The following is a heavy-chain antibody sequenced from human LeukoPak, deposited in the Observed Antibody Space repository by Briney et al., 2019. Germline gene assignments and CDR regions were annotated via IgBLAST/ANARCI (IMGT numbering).Heavy chain of an antibody. CDR3: AKWKDPVAEDY. CDR1: GFTFSSYW. Sequence: PGGSLRLSCAASGFTFSSYWMSWVRQAPGKGLEWVSAISSSSATTFYADSVKGRFTISRDNSKNTLYLQMNSLRADDTAVYYCAKWKDPVAEDYWGQGTLVTVSS. D-gene: IGHD1-1*01. V-gene: IGHV3-23*01. J-gene: IGHJ4*02. CDR2: ISSSSATT.